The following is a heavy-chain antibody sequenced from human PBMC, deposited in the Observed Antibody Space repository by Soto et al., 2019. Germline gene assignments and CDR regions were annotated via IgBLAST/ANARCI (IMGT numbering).Heavy chain of an antibody. CDR3: ARDINIVAPRASYYYMDV. CDR1: GGSISSGCYY. CDR2: IYYSGST. D-gene: IGHD5-12*01. V-gene: IGHV4-31*03. J-gene: IGHJ6*03. Sequence: SETLSLTCPVSGGSISSGCYYRSWIRQHPGKGLEWIGYIYYSGSTYYNPSLKSRVTISVDTSKNQFSLKLSSVTAADTAVYYCARDINIVAPRASYYYMDVWGKGTTVTVSS.